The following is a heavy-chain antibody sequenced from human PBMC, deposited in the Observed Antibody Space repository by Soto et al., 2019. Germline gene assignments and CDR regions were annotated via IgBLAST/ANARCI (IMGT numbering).Heavy chain of an antibody. V-gene: IGHV1-18*01. J-gene: IGHJ6*02. D-gene: IGHD5-18*01. Sequence: QVQLVQSGPEVKKPGASVKVSCKASGYTFTSFGISWMRQAPGQGLEWMGWISGYNGQTNYAQKFRGRVTFSTDTSTTPGYLGLSRLRSDDTAMYSGARDGRKRLWVEGLKPMDCWGQGPRSPSR. CDR3: ARDGRKRLWVEGLKPMDC. CDR2: ISGYNGQT. CDR1: GYTFTSFG.